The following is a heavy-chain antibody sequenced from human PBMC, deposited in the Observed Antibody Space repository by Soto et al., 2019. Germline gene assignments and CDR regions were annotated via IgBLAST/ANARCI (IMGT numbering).Heavy chain of an antibody. CDR3: ARVGYYDSSCYSSFDY. Sequence: SVKVSCKASGGTFSSYAISWVRQAPGQGLEWMGGIIPIFGTANYAQKFQGRVTITADESTSTAYMELSSLRSEDTAVYYCARVGYYDSSCYSSFDYWGQGTLVTVSS. V-gene: IGHV1-69*13. CDR1: GGTFSSYA. CDR2: IIPIFGTA. J-gene: IGHJ4*02. D-gene: IGHD3-22*01.